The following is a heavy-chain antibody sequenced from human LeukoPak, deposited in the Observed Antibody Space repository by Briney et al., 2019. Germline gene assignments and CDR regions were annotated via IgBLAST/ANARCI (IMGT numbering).Heavy chain of an antibody. Sequence: GESLKVSCEGSGYRFTSYWIGWVRQLPGKGLEWMGIIFPGDSDTRYNPSFQGQATFSTDKSINTAYLQWSSLEASDTAMYYCARSHSDNYFHYFDYWGQGTLVTVSS. V-gene: IGHV5-51*01. D-gene: IGHD2/OR15-2a*01. CDR1: GYRFTSYW. CDR3: ARSHSDNYFHYFDY. J-gene: IGHJ4*02. CDR2: IFPGDSDT.